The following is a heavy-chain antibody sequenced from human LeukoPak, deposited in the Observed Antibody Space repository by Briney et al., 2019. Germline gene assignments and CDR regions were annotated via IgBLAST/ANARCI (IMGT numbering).Heavy chain of an antibody. J-gene: IGHJ3*02. D-gene: IGHD3-22*01. V-gene: IGHV3-33*01. CDR3: ARAGLQYYYDSSGYYRIDAFDI. Sequence: PGRSLRLSCAASGFTFSSYGMHWVRQAPGKVLEWVAVIWYDGSNKYYADSVKGRFTISRDNSKNTLYLQMNSLSAEATAVYYCARAGLQYYYDSSGYYRIDAFDIWGQGTMVTVSS. CDR2: IWYDGSNK. CDR1: GFTFSSYG.